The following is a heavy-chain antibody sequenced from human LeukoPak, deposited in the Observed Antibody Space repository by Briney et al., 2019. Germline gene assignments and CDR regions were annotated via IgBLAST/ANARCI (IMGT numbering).Heavy chain of an antibody. CDR1: GFTFDDYA. V-gene: IGHV3-9*01. J-gene: IGHJ4*02. D-gene: IGHD6-19*01. CDR3: AKDMGQQWLVFDY. Sequence: SLRLSCAASGFTFDDYAMHWVRQAPGKGLEWVSGISWNSGSIGYADSVKGRFTISRDNAKNSLYLQMNSLRAEDTALYYCAKDMGQQWLVFDYWGQGTLVTVSS. CDR2: ISWNSGSI.